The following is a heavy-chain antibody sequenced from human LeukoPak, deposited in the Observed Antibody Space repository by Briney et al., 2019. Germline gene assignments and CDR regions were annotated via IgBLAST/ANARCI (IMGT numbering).Heavy chain of an antibody. CDR3: ARKFRGYYDSTRRYYFDY. CDR1: GGSIISSNYY. J-gene: IGHJ4*02. V-gene: IGHV4-39*07. Sequence: SETLSLTCSVSGGSIISSNYYWSWIRQPPGKGLEWIGEINHSGSTNYNPSLKSRVTISVDTSKNQFSLKLSSVTAADTAVYYCARKFRGYYDSTRRYYFDYWGQGTLVTVSS. CDR2: INHSGST. D-gene: IGHD3-22*01.